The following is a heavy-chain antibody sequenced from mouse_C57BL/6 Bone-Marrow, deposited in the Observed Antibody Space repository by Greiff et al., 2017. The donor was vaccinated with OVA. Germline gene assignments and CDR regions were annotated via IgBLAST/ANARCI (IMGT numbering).Heavy chain of an antibody. CDR3: ASVDYGTGYFYV. D-gene: IGHD2-1*01. CDR2: ISYDGSN. Sequence: EVQLQESGPGLVKPSQSLSLTCSVTGYSITSGYYWNWIRQFPGNKQEWMGYISYDGSNNYNQSLKNRISITRDTSKNQFFLKLKSVTTEDTATYYCASVDYGTGYFYVWGTWTTVTVSS. V-gene: IGHV3-6*01. CDR1: GYSITSGYY. J-gene: IGHJ1*03.